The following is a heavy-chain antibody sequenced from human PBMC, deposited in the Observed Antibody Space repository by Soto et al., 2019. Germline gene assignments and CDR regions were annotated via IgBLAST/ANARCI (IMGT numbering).Heavy chain of an antibody. CDR3: ARHRPYYDFSMDV. J-gene: IGHJ6*02. CDR1: GYSFTSYW. V-gene: IGHV5-51*01. D-gene: IGHD3-3*01. Sequence: PGESLKISCKGSGYSFTSYWIGWVRQMPGKGLEWMGIIYPGDSDTRYSPSFQGQVTISADKSISTAYLQWSSLKASDTAMYYCARHRPYYDFSMDVWRQGTTVTVSS. CDR2: IYPGDSDT.